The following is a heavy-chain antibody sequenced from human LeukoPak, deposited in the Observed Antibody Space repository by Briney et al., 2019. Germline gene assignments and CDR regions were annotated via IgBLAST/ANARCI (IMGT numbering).Heavy chain of an antibody. Sequence: GGSLRLSCAASGFTFGSYAMSWVRQAPGKGLEWVSAISGSGGSTYYADSVKGRFTISRDNSKNTLYLQMNSLRAEDTAVYYCAKPPSIAARRALNWFDPWGQGTLVTVSS. V-gene: IGHV3-23*01. D-gene: IGHD6-6*01. CDR3: AKPPSIAARRALNWFDP. J-gene: IGHJ5*02. CDR1: GFTFGSYA. CDR2: ISGSGGST.